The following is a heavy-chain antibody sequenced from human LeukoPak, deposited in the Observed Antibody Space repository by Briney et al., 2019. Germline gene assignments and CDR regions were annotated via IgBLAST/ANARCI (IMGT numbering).Heavy chain of an antibody. V-gene: IGHV3-23*01. CDR2: IGADGHST. D-gene: IGHD1-26*01. CDR1: GFLMSNDV. CDR3: ARRVGGTPDY. Sequence: PGGSLRLSCAACGFLMSNDVMTWVREARGKGVEWVSAIGADGHSTDYANSVKGRFTISRDNSKNTLYLQMNSLSAEDTALYYCARRVGGTPDYWGRGTLVTVSS. J-gene: IGHJ4*02.